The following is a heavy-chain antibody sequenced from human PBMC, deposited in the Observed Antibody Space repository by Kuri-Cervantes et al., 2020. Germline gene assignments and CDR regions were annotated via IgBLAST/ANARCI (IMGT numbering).Heavy chain of an antibody. CDR3: VRLPDLGGSLGY. D-gene: IGHD3-16*01. CDR1: GFTFDDYA. J-gene: IGHJ4*02. V-gene: IGHV3-9*01. CDR2: ISWNSGSI. Sequence: GGSLRLSCAASGFTFDDYAMHWVRQAPGKGLEWVSGISWNSGSIGYADSVKGRFTISRDNAKNSLYLQMNSLRAEDTAVYYCVRLPDLGGSLGYWGQGTLVTVSS.